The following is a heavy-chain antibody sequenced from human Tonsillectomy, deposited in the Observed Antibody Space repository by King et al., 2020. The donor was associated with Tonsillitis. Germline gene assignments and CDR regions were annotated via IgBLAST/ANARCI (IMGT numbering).Heavy chain of an antibody. CDR2: ISGSGENT. J-gene: IGHJ4*02. Sequence: VQLVESGGGLVQPGGSLRLSCAASGFTFSSYAMSWVRQAPGKGLEWVSAISGSGENTFYADSVKGRFTISRDNSKKTLSLQMNSLRAEDTAVYYCAKDVFSPYYYNIIGYYNAPNYWGQGTLVTVSS. D-gene: IGHD3-22*01. CDR3: AKDVFSPYYYNIIGYYNAPNY. V-gene: IGHV3-23*04. CDR1: GFTFSSYA.